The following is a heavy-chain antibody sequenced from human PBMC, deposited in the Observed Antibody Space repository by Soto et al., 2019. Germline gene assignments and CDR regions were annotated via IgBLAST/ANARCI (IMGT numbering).Heavy chain of an antibody. D-gene: IGHD2-15*01. V-gene: IGHV4-34*01. CDR3: ARGGCSGGSCYFDY. Sequence: QVQLQQWGAGLLKPSETLSLTCAVYGGSFSGYYWSWIRQPPGKGLEWIGEINHSGSTNYNPSLKIRVTISVDTSKNQFSLKLSSVTAADTAVYYCARGGCSGGSCYFDYWGQGTLVTVSS. J-gene: IGHJ4*02. CDR2: INHSGST. CDR1: GGSFSGYY.